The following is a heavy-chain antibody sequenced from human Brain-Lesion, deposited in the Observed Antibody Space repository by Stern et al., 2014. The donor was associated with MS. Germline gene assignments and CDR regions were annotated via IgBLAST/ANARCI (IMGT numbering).Heavy chain of an antibody. D-gene: IGHD3-3*01. V-gene: IGHV1-2*02. Sequence: VQLEEPGAEVKKPGASVKVSCKTSGYIFTGYYIHWVRQAPGQGLEWMAWINPNTGGTKYAQKFQGRVTMSRDTSISTAYVELSSLTSDDTAVYYCARDQRGITIFGVVTDYYYLGMDVWGQGTTVTVSS. CDR2: INPNTGGT. J-gene: IGHJ6*02. CDR1: GYIFTGYY. CDR3: ARDQRGITIFGVVTDYYYLGMDV.